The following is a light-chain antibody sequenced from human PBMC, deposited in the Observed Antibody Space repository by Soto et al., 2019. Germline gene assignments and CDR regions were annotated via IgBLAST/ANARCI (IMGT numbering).Light chain of an antibody. J-gene: IGKJ3*01. V-gene: IGKV3-20*01. Sequence: EIVMTQSPATLSVSLGDRATLSCRASQSVSNYLAWYQQKPGQAPRLLIYGASTRATGIPARFSGSGSGTDFTLTISRLEPEDFAVYYCQQYGSSPITFGPGTKVDIK. CDR3: QQYGSSPIT. CDR2: GAS. CDR1: QSVSNY.